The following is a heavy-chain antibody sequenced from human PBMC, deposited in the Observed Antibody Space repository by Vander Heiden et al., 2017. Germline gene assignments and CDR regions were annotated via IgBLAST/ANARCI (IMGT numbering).Heavy chain of an antibody. V-gene: IGHV3-33*01. CDR1: GFPFRPYG. CDR3: ARDLGAGRYFDY. Sequence: QVQLVASGGGVVQTGGSLRLSCAASGFPFRPYGLHWVRQAPGKGLEWVAVIGDDGSFKAYADSVKGRFTISRDNSKNTLYLQMTSLRAEDTAVYYCARDLGAGRYFDYWGQGSLVTVSS. J-gene: IGHJ4*02. CDR2: IGDDGSFK. D-gene: IGHD1-26*01.